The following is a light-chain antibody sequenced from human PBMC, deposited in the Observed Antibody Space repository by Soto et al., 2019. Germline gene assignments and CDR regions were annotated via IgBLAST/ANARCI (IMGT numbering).Light chain of an antibody. CDR1: SSDFGGYNY. V-gene: IGLV1-40*01. CDR3: QSYDSSLSGYV. Sequence: QSALTQPASVSGSPGQSITISCTGTSSDFGGYNYVHWYQQLPGTAPKLLIYGNSNRPSGVPDRFSGSKSGTSASLAITGLQAEDEADYYCQSYDSSLSGYVFGTGTKVTVL. J-gene: IGLJ1*01. CDR2: GNS.